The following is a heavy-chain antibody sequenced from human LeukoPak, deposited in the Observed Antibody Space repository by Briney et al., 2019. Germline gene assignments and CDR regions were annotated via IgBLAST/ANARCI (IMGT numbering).Heavy chain of an antibody. CDR2: IYYSGST. D-gene: IGHD5-18*01. V-gene: IGHV4-59*01. J-gene: IGHJ4*02. Sequence: PSETLSLTCTVSGGSISSYYWSWIRQPPGTGLEWIGYIYYSGSTNYNPSLKSRVTISVDTSKNQFSLKLSSVTAADTAVYYCARGDTYYYYYWGQGTLVTVSS. CDR3: ARGDTYYYYY. CDR1: GGSISSYY.